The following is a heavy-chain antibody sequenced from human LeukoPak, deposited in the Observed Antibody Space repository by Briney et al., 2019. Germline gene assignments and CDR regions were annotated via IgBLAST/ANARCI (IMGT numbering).Heavy chain of an antibody. V-gene: IGHV3-23*01. J-gene: IGHJ4*02. D-gene: IGHD1/OR15-1a*01. Sequence: PPGGSLRLSCAASGFTFSSFAMSWVRRAPGKGLEWVSAISGSGGSTYYADSVKGRFTISRDNSKNTLYLQMNSLRAEDTAMYYCAKGTKPVMTIPDYWGQGILVTVSS. CDR3: AKGTKPVMTIPDY. CDR2: ISGSGGST. CDR1: GFTFSSFA.